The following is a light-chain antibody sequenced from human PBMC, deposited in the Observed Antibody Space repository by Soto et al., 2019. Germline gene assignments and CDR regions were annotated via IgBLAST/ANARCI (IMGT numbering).Light chain of an antibody. CDR2: DNN. CDR1: SSNIENNY. CDR3: GTWDNSLSAVV. V-gene: IGLV1-51*01. J-gene: IGLJ2*01. Sequence: QAVLTQPPSVSAAPGQKVTISCSGNSSNIENNYVSWYQQIPGTAPKLLIYDNNKRPSGIPARFSGSKSGTSATLGITGLQTGDEVDYYCGTWDNSLSAVVFGGGTKLTVL.